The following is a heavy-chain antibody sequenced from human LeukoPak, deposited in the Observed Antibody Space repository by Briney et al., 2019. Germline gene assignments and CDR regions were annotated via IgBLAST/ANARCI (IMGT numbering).Heavy chain of an antibody. CDR1: GFTFSGSA. J-gene: IGHJ4*02. V-gene: IGHV3-73*01. CDR2: IRSKAHSYAT. CDR3: TTSPYDSSGYYYVYN. Sequence: GGSLRLSCAASGFTFSGSAMHWVRQASGKGLEWVGRIRSKAHSYATAYAASVTGRFTISRDDSKNTAYLQMNSLKTEDTAVYYCTTSPYDSSGYYYVYNWGQGILVTVSS. D-gene: IGHD3-22*01.